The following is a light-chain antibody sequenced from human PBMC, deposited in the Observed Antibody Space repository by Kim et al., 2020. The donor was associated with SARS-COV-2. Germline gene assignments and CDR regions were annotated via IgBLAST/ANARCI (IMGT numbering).Light chain of an antibody. V-gene: IGKV1-39*01. CDR1: QDIVNY. CDR2: GAS. CDR3: HQSHSSPVT. J-gene: IGKJ2*01. Sequence: SASLGAGVTSSCRASQDIVNYLNWYQQKPGKAPKLLIFGASSLQSGVPSRFRGSGSGTDFTLTISGLQSEDFATYYCHQSHSSPVTFGQGTKLEI.